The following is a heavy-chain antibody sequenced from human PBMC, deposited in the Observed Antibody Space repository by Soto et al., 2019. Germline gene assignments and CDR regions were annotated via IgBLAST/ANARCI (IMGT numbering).Heavy chain of an antibody. J-gene: IGHJ6*02. CDR1: GGSISSGDYY. Sequence: SETLSLTCTVSGGSISSGDYYWSWIRQPPGKGLEWIGYIYYSGSTYYNPSLKSRVTISVDTSKNQFSLKLSSVTAADTAVYYCAQGRDYYYYGMDVWGQGTTVTVSS. V-gene: IGHV4-30-4*01. CDR2: IYYSGST. CDR3: AQGRDYYYYGMDV.